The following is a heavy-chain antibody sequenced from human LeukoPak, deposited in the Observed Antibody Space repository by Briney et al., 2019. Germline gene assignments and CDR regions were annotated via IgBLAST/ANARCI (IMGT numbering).Heavy chain of an antibody. Sequence: GRSLRLSCAASGFTFSSYGMHWVRQAPGKGLEWVAVIWYDGSNKYYADSVKGQFTISRDNSKNTLYLQMNSLRAEDTAVYYCARDGGYYDSSGYFVYWGQGTLVTVSS. CDR3: ARDGGYYDSSGYFVY. CDR1: GFTFSSYG. CDR2: IWYDGSNK. J-gene: IGHJ4*02. V-gene: IGHV3-33*08. D-gene: IGHD3-22*01.